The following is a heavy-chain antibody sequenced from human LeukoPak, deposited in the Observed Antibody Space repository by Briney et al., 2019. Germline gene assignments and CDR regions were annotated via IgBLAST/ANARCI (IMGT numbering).Heavy chain of an antibody. V-gene: IGHV3-21*01. Sequence: GGSLRLSCAASGFTFSIYTMNWVRQAPGKGLEWVSSIGSSSNYIYYADSVKGRFTISRDNAKNSLYLQMNSLRAEDTAVYYCARDYDGSGYFGYWGQGTLVTVSS. J-gene: IGHJ4*02. D-gene: IGHD3-22*01. CDR3: ARDYDGSGYFGY. CDR2: IGSSSNYI. CDR1: GFTFSIYT.